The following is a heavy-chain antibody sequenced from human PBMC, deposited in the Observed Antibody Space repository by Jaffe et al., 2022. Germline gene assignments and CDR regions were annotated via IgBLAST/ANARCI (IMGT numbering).Heavy chain of an antibody. J-gene: IGHJ6*03. CDR1: GFTFGDYA. CDR2: ISSTAYGGTP. D-gene: IGHD3-10*01. V-gene: IGHV3-49*04. Sequence: EVQLVESGGGLVQPGRSLRLSCTASGFTFGDYAMSWVRQAPGKGLEWVGFISSTAYGGTPQYAASVKGRFTISRDYSKSIAYLQMNSLITEDTAVYYCTRDEYMVRGIYYYYYMDVWGKGTTVTVSS. CDR3: TRDEYMVRGIYYYYYMDV.